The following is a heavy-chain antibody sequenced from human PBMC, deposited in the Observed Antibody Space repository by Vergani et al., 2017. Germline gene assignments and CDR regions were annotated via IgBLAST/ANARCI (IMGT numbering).Heavy chain of an antibody. D-gene: IGHD5-18*01. CDR1: GYSISSGYY. CDR2: IYHSGST. J-gene: IGHJ4*02. V-gene: IGHV4-38-2*01. CDR3: ASPRGYSYGYLGY. Sequence: QVQLQESGPGLVKPSETLSLTCAVSGYSISSGYYWGWIRQPPGKGLEWIGSIYHSGSTYYNPSLKSRVTISVDTSKNQFSLKLSSVTAADTAVYYCASPRGYSYGYLGYWGQATLVTVSS.